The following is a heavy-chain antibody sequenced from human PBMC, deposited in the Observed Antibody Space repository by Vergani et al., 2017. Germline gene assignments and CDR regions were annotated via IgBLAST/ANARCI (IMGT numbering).Heavy chain of an antibody. D-gene: IGHD2-2*01. V-gene: IGHV3-72*01. J-gene: IGHJ3*02. CDR1: GFALNRHA. Sequence: VQLVESGGGVVQPGTSLRLSCVVSGFALNRHAMYWVRQAPGKGLEWVGRTRNKANSYTTEYAASVKGRFTISRDDSKNSLYLQMNSLKIEDTAVYYCARLGYCSSTTCRQAFDIWGQGTMVTVS. CDR2: TRNKANSYTT. CDR3: ARLGYCSSTTCRQAFDI.